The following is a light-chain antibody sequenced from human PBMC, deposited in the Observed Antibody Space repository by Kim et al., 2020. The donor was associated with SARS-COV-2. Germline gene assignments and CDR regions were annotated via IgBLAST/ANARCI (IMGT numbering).Light chain of an antibody. J-gene: IGLJ1*01. CDR3: AACDDSLDGYV. V-gene: IGLV1-44*01. Sequence: QSVLSQPPSASGTPGQRVTISCSGSSSNIGSNTVNWYQHFPGTAPKLLIFDDNQRPSGVPDRVSGSKSGASASLAISGLQSEDEADYYCAACDDSLDGYVFATGTKVTVL. CDR1: SSNIGSNT. CDR2: DDN.